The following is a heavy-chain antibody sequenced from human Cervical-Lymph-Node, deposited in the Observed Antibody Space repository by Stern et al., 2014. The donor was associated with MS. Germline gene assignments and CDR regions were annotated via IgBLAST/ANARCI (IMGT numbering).Heavy chain of an antibody. CDR1: GYAFINYD. Sequence: QVQLVQSGAEVNKPGASVKVSCKASGYAFINYDINWVRQATGHGLEWIGWMNPNSGNTGYAQKFQGRVTMTRNTSITTAYMELSSLRSEDTAVYYCARGVWLGDAFDIWGQGTMVTVSS. J-gene: IGHJ3*02. D-gene: IGHD3-10*01. CDR3: ARGVWLGDAFDI. CDR2: MNPNSGNT. V-gene: IGHV1-8*01.